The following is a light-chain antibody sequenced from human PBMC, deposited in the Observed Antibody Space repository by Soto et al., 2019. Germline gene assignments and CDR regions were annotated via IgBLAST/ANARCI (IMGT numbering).Light chain of an antibody. CDR2: DAS. J-gene: IGKJ5*01. CDR1: QSVSSY. Sequence: EIVLTQSPATLSLSPGERATLSCRASQSVSSYLAWYQQKPGQAPRLLIYDASNRATGIPARFSGSESGTDFTLTISSLEPEDFAVYYCQKRSNWRSTFGQGTRLEIK. V-gene: IGKV3-11*01. CDR3: QKRSNWRST.